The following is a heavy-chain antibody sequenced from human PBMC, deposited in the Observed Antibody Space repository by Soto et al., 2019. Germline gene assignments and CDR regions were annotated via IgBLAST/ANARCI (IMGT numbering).Heavy chain of an antibody. J-gene: IGHJ6*02. Sequence: QVQLQESGPGLVKPSGTLSLTCAVSGGSISSSNWWSWVRQPPGKGLEWIGEIYHSGSTNYNPSLKSRVNISVDKSKNQFSLKLSSVTAADTAVYYCARVGLPYSSSWYAYYYGMDVWGQGTTVTVSS. V-gene: IGHV4-4*02. CDR1: GGSISSSNW. CDR2: IYHSGST. CDR3: ARVGLPYSSSWYAYYYGMDV. D-gene: IGHD6-13*01.